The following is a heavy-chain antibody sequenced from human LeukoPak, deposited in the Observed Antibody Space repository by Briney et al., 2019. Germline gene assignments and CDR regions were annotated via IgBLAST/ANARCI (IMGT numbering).Heavy chain of an antibody. V-gene: IGHV3-7*01. CDR2: IKQDGSEK. CDR1: GFTFSSYA. CDR3: ASACGGDCYPSTETFNY. J-gene: IGHJ4*02. D-gene: IGHD2-21*02. Sequence: GGSLRLSCAASGFTFSSYAKSWVRQAPGKGLEWVANIKQDGSEKYYVDSVKGRFTISRDNAKNSLYLQMNSLRAEDTAEYYCASACGGDCYPSTETFNYWGQGTLVTVSS.